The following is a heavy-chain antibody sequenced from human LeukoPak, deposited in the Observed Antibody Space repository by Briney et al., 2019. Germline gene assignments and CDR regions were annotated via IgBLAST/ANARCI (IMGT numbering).Heavy chain of an antibody. J-gene: IGHJ4*02. CDR1: GVSISSGSNY. Sequence: SETLSLTCSVSGVSISSGSNYWGWIRQPPGKTLEWIGEINHSGSTNYNPSLKSRVTISVDTSKNQFSLKLSSVTAADTAVYYCARVRGKRFDYWGQGTLVTVSS. CDR2: INHSGST. V-gene: IGHV4-39*07. CDR3: ARVRGKRFDY. D-gene: IGHD3-10*01.